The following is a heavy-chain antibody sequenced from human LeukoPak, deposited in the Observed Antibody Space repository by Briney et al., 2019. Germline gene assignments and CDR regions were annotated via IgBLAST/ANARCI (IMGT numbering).Heavy chain of an antibody. CDR3: APYCTGAICYLCDY. J-gene: IGHJ4*01. CDR2: IRNKGNSYTT. D-gene: IGHD2-15*01. CDR1: EFTFSDHY. V-gene: IGHV3-72*01. Sequence: QPGGSLRLSCAASEFTFSDHYMDWVRQAPGKGLEWVGRIRNKGNSYTTEYAASVIGRFTISRDDSKKSLYLQMNSLRVEDTALYYGAPYCTGAICYLCDYWGHGTLVTVSS.